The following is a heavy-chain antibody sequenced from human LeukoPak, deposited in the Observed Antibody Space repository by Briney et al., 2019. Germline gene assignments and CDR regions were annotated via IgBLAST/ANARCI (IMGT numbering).Heavy chain of an antibody. Sequence: ASVKVSCKASGYTFSSYDINWVRQATGQGLEWMGWMNPNSGNTGYAQKFQGRVTMTRNTSISTAYMELSSLRSEDTAVYYCARRSASRRAYQLLDWGQGTLVTVSS. CDR3: ARRSASRRAYQLLD. V-gene: IGHV1-8*01. CDR2: MNPNSGNT. CDR1: GYTFSSYD. D-gene: IGHD2-2*01. J-gene: IGHJ4*02.